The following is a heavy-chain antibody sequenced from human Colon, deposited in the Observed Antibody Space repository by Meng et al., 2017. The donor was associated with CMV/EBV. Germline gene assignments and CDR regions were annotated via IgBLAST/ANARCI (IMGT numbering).Heavy chain of an antibody. CDR2: INPRVGTN. CDR1: GYTLTSYY. Sequence: ASVQVSCKASGYTLTSYYIHCVRQSPGQGLEWMGTINPRVGTNSHGQKFQGRVTLTRDTSTSTVYMELSSLRSEDTAMYYCARGYYAGGKSPLAPWGQGTLVTVSS. D-gene: IGHD2-8*02. CDR3: ARGYYAGGKSPLAP. J-gene: IGHJ5*02. V-gene: IGHV1-46*01.